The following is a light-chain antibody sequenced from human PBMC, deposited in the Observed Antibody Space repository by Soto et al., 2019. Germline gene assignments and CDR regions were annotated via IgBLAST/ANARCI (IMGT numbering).Light chain of an antibody. Sequence: EIVMTQSPATLSVSPCERATLSSRASQSFNSIYLAWYQQKPGQAPRLLIYGASSRATGIPDRFSGSGSGADFTLTISRLEPEDFAVYYCHQYDSWTFGQGTKVDIK. J-gene: IGKJ1*01. CDR3: HQYDSWT. CDR2: GAS. CDR1: QSFNSIY. V-gene: IGKV3-20*01.